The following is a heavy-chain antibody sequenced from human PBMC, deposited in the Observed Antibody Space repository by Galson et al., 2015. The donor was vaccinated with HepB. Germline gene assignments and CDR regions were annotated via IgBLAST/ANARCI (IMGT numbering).Heavy chain of an antibody. V-gene: IGHV4-39*01. CDR1: GGSISSSSYY. J-gene: IGHJ4*02. Sequence: ETLSLTCTVSGGSISSSSYYWGWIRQPPGKGLEWIGSIYYSGSTYYNPSLKSRVTISVDTSKNQFSLKLSSVTAADTAVYYCARRAGWGAYYWGQGTLVTVSS. CDR2: IYYSGST. D-gene: IGHD4/OR15-4a*01. CDR3: ARRAGWGAYY.